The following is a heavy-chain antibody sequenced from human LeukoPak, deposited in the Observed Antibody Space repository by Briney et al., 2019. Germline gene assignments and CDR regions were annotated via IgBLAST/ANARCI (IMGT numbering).Heavy chain of an antibody. Sequence: PGGSLRLSCAASGFTFSSYAMHWVRQAPGKGLEWVAVISYDGSNKYYADSVKGRFTISRDNSKNTLYLQMNSLRAEDTAVYYCARGHEYSGGWDTYYYSGMDVWGQGTTVTVSS. CDR1: GFTFSSYA. CDR3: ARGHEYSGGWDTYYYSGMDV. D-gene: IGHD6-19*01. J-gene: IGHJ6*02. CDR2: ISYDGSNK. V-gene: IGHV3-30*14.